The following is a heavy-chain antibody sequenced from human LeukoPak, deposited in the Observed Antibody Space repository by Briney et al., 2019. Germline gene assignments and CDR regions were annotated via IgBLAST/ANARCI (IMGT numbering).Heavy chain of an antibody. D-gene: IGHD3-10*01. V-gene: IGHV4-38-2*01. J-gene: IGHJ5*02. CDR1: GYSISSGYY. CDR2: IYHSGST. Sequence: SETLSLTCAVSGYSISSGYYWGWIRQPPGKGLGWIGSIYHSGSTYYNPSLKSRVTISVDTSKNQFSLKLSSVTAADTAVYYCVRIRMVRGVITNWFDPWGQGTLVTVSS. CDR3: VRIRMVRGVITNWFDP.